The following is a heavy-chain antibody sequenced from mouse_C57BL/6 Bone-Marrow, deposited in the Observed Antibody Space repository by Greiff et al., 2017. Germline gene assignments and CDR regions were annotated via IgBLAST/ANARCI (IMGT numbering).Heavy chain of an antibody. CDR3: ARQGDYDDYDCAMDY. V-gene: IGHV2-6-1*01. J-gene: IGHJ4*01. Sequence: QVQLKESGPGLVAPSQSLSITCTVSGFSLTSYGVHWVRQPPGKGLEWLVVIWSDGSTNYNSALKSRLSISKDNSKSQVFLKMNSLQTDDTAMYYCARQGDYDDYDCAMDYWGQGTSVTVSS. CDR1: GFSLTSYG. CDR2: IWSDGST. D-gene: IGHD2-4*01.